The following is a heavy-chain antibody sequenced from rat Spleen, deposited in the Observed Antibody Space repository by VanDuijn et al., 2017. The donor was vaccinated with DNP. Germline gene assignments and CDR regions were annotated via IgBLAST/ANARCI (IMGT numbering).Heavy chain of an antibody. CDR1: GFTFSKYG. V-gene: IGHV5-25*01. Sequence: EVQLVESGGGLVQPGRSMKLSCAASGFTFSKYGMAWVRQAPTKGLEWVASISTSADNIYYRDSVKGRFTISRDNAKSTLYLQMDSLRSEDTATYYCASRPPPTRGPFDYWGQGVTVTVSS. CDR2: ISTSADNI. J-gene: IGHJ2*01. CDR3: ASRPPPTRGPFDY. D-gene: IGHD1-4*01.